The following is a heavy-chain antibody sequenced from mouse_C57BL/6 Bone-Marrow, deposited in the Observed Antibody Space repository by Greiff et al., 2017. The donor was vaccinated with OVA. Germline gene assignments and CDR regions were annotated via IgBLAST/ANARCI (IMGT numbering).Heavy chain of an antibody. D-gene: IGHD4-1*01. CDR3: ARAAWAWFAY. V-gene: IGHV5-4*03. CDR1: GFTFSSYA. J-gene: IGHJ3*01. CDR2: ISDGGSYT. Sequence: EVKVVESGGGLVKPGGSLKLSCAASGFTFSSYAMSWVRQTPEKRLEWVATISDGGSYTYYPDNVKGRFTISRDNAKNNLYLQMSHLKSEDTAMYDCARAAWAWFAYWGQGTLVTVAA.